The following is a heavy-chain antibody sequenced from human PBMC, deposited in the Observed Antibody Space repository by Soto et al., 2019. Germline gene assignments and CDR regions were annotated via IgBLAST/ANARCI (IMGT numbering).Heavy chain of an antibody. D-gene: IGHD2-8*02. CDR1: GFTFSNYD. CDR2: IGAAGDT. CDR3: ARGVLGPGDYYYGLVV. J-gene: IGHJ6*02. Sequence: GGSVRLSCAASGFTFSNYDMHWVRQAKGKGLEWLSGIGAAGDTFYPGSVSGRFTISRENAKNSLNLQINSLRAGDTAVYFCARGVLGPGDYYYGLVVWGPGTTLTVSS. V-gene: IGHV3-13*01.